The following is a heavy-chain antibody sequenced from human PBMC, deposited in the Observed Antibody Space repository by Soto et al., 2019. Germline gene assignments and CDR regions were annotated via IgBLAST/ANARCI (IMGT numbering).Heavy chain of an antibody. V-gene: IGHV3-23*01. CDR2: ISGSGGST. CDR3: AKDQGSSWYEVDY. J-gene: IGHJ4*02. D-gene: IGHD6-13*01. Sequence: GGSLRLSCAASGFTFSNYAVTWVRQAPGKGLEWVSTISGSGGSTYYADSVKGRFTISRDNSKNTLYLQMNSLRAEDTAVYYCAKDQGSSWYEVDYWGQGTLVTVSS. CDR1: GFTFSNYA.